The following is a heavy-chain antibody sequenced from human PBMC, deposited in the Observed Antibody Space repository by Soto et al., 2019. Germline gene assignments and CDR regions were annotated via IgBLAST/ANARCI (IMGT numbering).Heavy chain of an antibody. J-gene: IGHJ4*02. D-gene: IGHD2-21*02. CDR2: IGASGDIT. V-gene: IGHV3-23*01. CDR1: GFSFTNFA. Sequence: GSLGLASAASGFSFTNFAMSWVRQAPGKGLEWVAGIGASGDITWYADSVKGRLSISRDNSKNTLYLQLNSLRFEDTAVYYCAKDDFTDRGDDYFDYWGPGTLVTVSS. CDR3: AKDDFTDRGDDYFDY.